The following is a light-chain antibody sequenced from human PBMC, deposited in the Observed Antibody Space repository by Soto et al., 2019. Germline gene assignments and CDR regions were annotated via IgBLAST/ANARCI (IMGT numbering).Light chain of an antibody. Sequence: EIVLTQSPGTLSLSPGQRATLSCRAGQSVSSNYLAWYQQKPGQAPRLLIDGASNSATGFPDRFSGSGSGTDFTLTISRLEPEDFAVYYCQQYGSSPRTFGQGPKVEIK. CDR2: GAS. V-gene: IGKV3-20*01. CDR1: QSVSSNY. J-gene: IGKJ1*01. CDR3: QQYGSSPRT.